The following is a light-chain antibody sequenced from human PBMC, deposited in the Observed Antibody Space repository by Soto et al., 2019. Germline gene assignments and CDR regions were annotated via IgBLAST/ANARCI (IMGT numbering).Light chain of an antibody. CDR3: CSYAGSSKDV. CDR1: SSDVGSYNL. CDR2: EGS. Sequence: QSVLTQPASVSGSPGQSITISCTGTSSDVGSYNLVSWYQQHPGKAPKLMIYEGSKRPSGVSNRFSGSKSGNTASLTISGLQAEEEADYYCCSYAGSSKDVFGTGTKVTVL. J-gene: IGLJ1*01. V-gene: IGLV2-23*01.